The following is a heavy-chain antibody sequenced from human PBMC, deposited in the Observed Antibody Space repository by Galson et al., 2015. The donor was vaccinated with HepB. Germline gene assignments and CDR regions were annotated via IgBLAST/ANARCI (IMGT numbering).Heavy chain of an antibody. J-gene: IGHJ4*02. Sequence: SLRLSCAASGFTFSSHWMTWVRQAPGRGLEWVGNIEQDGTEINYVDSVKGRFTISRDNAKSSLYLQMNSLRVEDTAVYYCARSSGWTNDYWGQGTLVTVSS. CDR2: IEQDGTEI. V-gene: IGHV3-7*03. CDR3: ARSSGWTNDY. D-gene: IGHD6-19*01. CDR1: GFTFSSHW.